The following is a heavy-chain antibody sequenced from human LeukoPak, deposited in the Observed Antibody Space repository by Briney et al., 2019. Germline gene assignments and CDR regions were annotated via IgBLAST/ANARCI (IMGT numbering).Heavy chain of an antibody. Sequence: PSETLSLTCIVSGGSMSSYYRSWIRQPPGKGLEWIGYIYYSGSTNYNPSLKSRLTMSADTSRNQFSLKLSSVTAADTAVYYCARGGWSLDYWGQGTLVTVSS. CDR3: ARGGWSLDY. V-gene: IGHV4-59*01. CDR2: IYYSGST. J-gene: IGHJ4*02. D-gene: IGHD2-21*01. CDR1: GGSMSSYY.